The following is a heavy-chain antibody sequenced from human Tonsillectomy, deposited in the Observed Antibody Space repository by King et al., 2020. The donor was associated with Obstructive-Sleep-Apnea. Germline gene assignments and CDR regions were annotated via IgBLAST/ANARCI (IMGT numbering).Heavy chain of an antibody. Sequence: QLVQSGAEVKKPGASVKVSCKASGYTFTGYYMHWVRQAPGQGLEWMGWINPNSGGTNYAQNFQGRVTMTRDTSISTAYMELSRLRSDDTAVYYCARDQPDTYYDILTGPNWFDPWGQGTLVTVSS. CDR3: ARDQPDTYYDILTGPNWFDP. CDR2: INPNSGGT. J-gene: IGHJ5*02. CDR1: GYTFTGYY. V-gene: IGHV1-2*02. D-gene: IGHD3-9*01.